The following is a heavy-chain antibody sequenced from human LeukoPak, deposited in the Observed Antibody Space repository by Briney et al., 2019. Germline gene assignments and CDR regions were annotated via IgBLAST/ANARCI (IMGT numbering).Heavy chain of an antibody. CDR2: MNPNSGNT. CDR3: ARGIRRVGATSSYYFDY. J-gene: IGHJ4*02. D-gene: IGHD1-26*01. Sequence: ASVKVSCKASGYTFTSYDINWVRRATGQGLEWMGWMNPNSGNTGYAQKFQGRVTMTRNTSISTAYMELSSLRSEDTAVYYCARGIRRVGATSSYYFDYWGQGTLVTVSS. CDR1: GYTFTSYD. V-gene: IGHV1-8*01.